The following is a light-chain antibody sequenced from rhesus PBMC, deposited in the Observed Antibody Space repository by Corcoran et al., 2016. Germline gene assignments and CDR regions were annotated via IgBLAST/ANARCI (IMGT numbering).Light chain of an antibody. Sequence: DIQMTQSPSSLSASVGDRVTITFRTSENVHNYLNWYQQKTGKAPKLLIYKASTLQSGVPSRFSGSGSGTDYTFTISSLKSEDVATYYCQHNYGTPYSFGQGTKVEIK. CDR1: ENVHNY. V-gene: IGKV1-74*01. CDR2: KAS. CDR3: QHNYGTPYS. J-gene: IGKJ2*01.